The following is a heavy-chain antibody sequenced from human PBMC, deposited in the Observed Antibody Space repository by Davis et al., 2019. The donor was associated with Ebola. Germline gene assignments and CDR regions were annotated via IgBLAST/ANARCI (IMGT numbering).Heavy chain of an antibody. CDR1: GGSISSYY. CDR3: AGPLSYLGMDV. J-gene: IGHJ6*04. CDR2: IYYSGST. D-gene: IGHD1-26*01. V-gene: IGHV4-59*08. Sequence: SETLSLTCTVSGGSISSYYWSWIRQPPGKGLEWIGYIYYSGSTNYNPSLKSRVTISVDTSKNQFSLKLSSVTAADTAVYYCAGPLSYLGMDVWGKGTTVTVSS.